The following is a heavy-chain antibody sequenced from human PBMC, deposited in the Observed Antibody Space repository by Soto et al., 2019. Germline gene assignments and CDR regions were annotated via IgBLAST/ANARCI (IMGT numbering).Heavy chain of an antibody. V-gene: IGHV1-24*01. Sequence: ASVKVSCKVSGYTLTELSMHWVRQAHGKGLEWMGGFDPEDGETIYAQKFQGRVTMTEDTSTDTAYMELSSLRSEDTAVYYCASTRYYDFWSGLDYWGQGTLVTVSS. J-gene: IGHJ4*02. CDR2: FDPEDGET. CDR3: ASTRYYDFWSGLDY. CDR1: GYTLTELS. D-gene: IGHD3-3*01.